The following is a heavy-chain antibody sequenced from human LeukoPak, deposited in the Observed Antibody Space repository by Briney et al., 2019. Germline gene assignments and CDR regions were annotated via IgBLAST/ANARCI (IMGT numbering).Heavy chain of an antibody. CDR3: ARYDFWSGCDY. D-gene: IGHD3-3*01. V-gene: IGHV3-53*01. CDR1: GFTVSSNY. J-gene: IGHJ4*02. Sequence: GGSLRLSCAASGFTVSSNYMSWVRQAPGKGLEWVSVISSDGRTYSADSVKGRFTISRDNSKNTLYLQMSNLRADDTAVYYCARYDFWSGCDYWGQGTPVSVSS. CDR2: ISSDGRT.